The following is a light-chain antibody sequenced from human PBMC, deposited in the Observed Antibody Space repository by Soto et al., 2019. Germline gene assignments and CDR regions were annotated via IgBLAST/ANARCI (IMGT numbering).Light chain of an antibody. CDR1: QSVLKSSNNKHY. V-gene: IGKV4-1*01. Sequence: DIVMTQSPDSLAVSLGERATINCESSQSVLKSSNNKHYLAWYQKKPGQPPKVLIYWASTRESGVPDRLSGSGSGTDFTLTITSLQADDVAVYYCQTDYSAPYAFGKGTNLEIK. CDR2: WAS. J-gene: IGKJ2*01. CDR3: QTDYSAPYA.